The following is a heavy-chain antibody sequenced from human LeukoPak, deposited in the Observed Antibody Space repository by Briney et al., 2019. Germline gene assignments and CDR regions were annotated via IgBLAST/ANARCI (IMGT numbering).Heavy chain of an antibody. Sequence: GESLKISCKASGYSFTNYWIACVRQMPGKGLEWMGVIYPDDSYTTYNPSFQGQVSISADKSTSTAYLQWSSLKASDSAMYYCERPRGGDCTNDVCYYFDYWGQGTLVTVSS. D-gene: IGHD2-8*01. J-gene: IGHJ4*02. CDR3: ERPRGGDCTNDVCYYFDY. V-gene: IGHV5-51*03. CDR2: IYPDDSYT. CDR1: GYSFTNYW.